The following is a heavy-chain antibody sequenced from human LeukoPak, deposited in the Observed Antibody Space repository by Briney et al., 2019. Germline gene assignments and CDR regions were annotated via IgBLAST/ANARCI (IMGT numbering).Heavy chain of an antibody. CDR1: GYTFTSYG. CDR3: ARTFKPRLTYDDAFDI. V-gene: IGHV1-18*01. J-gene: IGHJ3*02. Sequence: ASVKVSCKASGYTFTSYGISWVRQAPGQGLEWMGWISAYNGNTNYAQKLQGRVTMTTDTSTSTAYMELSSLRSEDTAVYYCARTFKPRLTYDDAFDIWGQGTMVTVSS. D-gene: IGHD3-22*01. CDR2: ISAYNGNT.